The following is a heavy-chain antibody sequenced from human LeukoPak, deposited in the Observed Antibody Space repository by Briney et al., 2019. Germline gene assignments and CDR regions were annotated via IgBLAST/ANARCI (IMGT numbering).Heavy chain of an antibody. CDR1: GFTFSSYW. D-gene: IGHD3-22*01. CDR3: ARYFYDSSAHYYYYYMDV. V-gene: IGHV3-7*03. CDR2: IKQDGSEK. J-gene: IGHJ6*03. Sequence: GGSLRLSCAASGFTFSSYWMSWVRQAPGKGLEWVANIKQDGSEKYYVDSVKGRFTISRDNAKNMVYLEMNSLRAEDTAVYYCARYFYDSSAHYYYYYMDVWGKGTTVTVSS.